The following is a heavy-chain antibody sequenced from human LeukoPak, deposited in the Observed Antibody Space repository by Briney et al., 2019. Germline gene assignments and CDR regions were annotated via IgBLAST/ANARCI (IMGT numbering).Heavy chain of an antibody. D-gene: IGHD3-9*01. V-gene: IGHV4-59*01. Sequence: SETLSLTCTVSGGSISSYYWSWIRQPPGKGLEWIGYIYYSGSTNYNPSLKSRVTISVDTSKNQISLKLSSVTAADTAVYYCARGGYYDILTGYYTNNPPAYDYWGQGTLVTVSS. J-gene: IGHJ4*02. CDR1: GGSISSYY. CDR2: IYYSGST. CDR3: ARGGYYDILTGYYTNNPPAYDY.